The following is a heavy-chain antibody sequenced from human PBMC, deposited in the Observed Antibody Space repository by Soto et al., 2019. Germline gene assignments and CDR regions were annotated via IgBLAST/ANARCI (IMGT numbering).Heavy chain of an antibody. V-gene: IGHV3-30*18. Sequence: QVQLVESGGGVVQPGRSLRLSCAASGFSFSSHSMHWVRQAPGKGLEWVAVISYDGSNKYYADSVKGRFTISRDNSKNTLYLQMNSLRAEDTAVYYCAKGPDPAYNWNYPDYWGQGTLVTVSS. CDR2: ISYDGSNK. CDR3: AKGPDPAYNWNYPDY. CDR1: GFSFSSHS. D-gene: IGHD1-20*01. J-gene: IGHJ4*02.